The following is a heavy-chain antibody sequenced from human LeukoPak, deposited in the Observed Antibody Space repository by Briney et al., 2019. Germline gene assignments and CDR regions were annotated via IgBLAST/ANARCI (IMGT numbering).Heavy chain of an antibody. Sequence: ASVKVSCKASGYTFTGYYMHWVRQAPGQGLEWMGWINPNSGGTNYAQKFQGRVTMTRDTSISTAYMELSRLRSDDTAVYYCARVKGDIVVVPAAMGPFDPWGQGTLVTVSS. V-gene: IGHV1-2*02. D-gene: IGHD2-2*01. CDR1: GYTFTGYY. CDR2: INPNSGGT. CDR3: ARVKGDIVVVPAAMGPFDP. J-gene: IGHJ5*02.